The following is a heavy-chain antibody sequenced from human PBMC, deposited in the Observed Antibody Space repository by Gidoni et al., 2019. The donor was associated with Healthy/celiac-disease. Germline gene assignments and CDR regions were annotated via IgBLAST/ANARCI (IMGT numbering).Heavy chain of an antibody. CDR2: IKSKTDGGTT. J-gene: IGHJ4*02. D-gene: IGHD3-3*01. Sequence: EVQLVESGGGLLKPGGSLRLSCAASGFTFSHAWLNWVRQAPGKGLEWVGRIKSKTDGGTTDDAAPVKGRFTISRDESKNTLYLQMNSLKTEDTAVYYCTTLPHYDVWRGYYNFDYWGQGTLVTVSS. CDR1: GFTFSHAW. V-gene: IGHV3-15*07. CDR3: TTLPHYDVWRGYYNFDY.